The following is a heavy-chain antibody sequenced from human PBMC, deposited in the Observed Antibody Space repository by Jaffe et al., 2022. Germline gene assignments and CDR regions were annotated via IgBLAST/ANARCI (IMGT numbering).Heavy chain of an antibody. CDR1: GGSFSGYY. CDR2: INHSGST. J-gene: IGHJ4*02. CDR3: ARGGFIGWDYRRNHFDY. V-gene: IGHV4-34*01. D-gene: IGHD4-4*01. Sequence: QVQLQQWGAGLLKPSETLSLTCAVYGGSFSGYYWSWIRQPPGKGLEWIGEINHSGSTNYNPSLKSRVTISVDTSKNQFSLKLSSVTAADTAVYYCARGGFIGWDYRRNHFDYWGQGTLVTVSS.